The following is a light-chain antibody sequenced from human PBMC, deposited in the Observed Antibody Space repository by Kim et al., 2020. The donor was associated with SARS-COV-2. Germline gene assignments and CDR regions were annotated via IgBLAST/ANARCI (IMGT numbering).Light chain of an antibody. J-gene: IGLJ3*02. V-gene: IGLV6-57*01. CDR1: SGGIVSYF. Sequence: GQTVIITCTRSSGGIVSYFVHCFQQRPRSSPTTLIYYEHNRPSGVPYKFSGSVNSSSNSASLTISGLRTEDDADYCCQSYDDNIWVFGGGTQLTVL. CDR2: YEH. CDR3: QSYDDNIWV.